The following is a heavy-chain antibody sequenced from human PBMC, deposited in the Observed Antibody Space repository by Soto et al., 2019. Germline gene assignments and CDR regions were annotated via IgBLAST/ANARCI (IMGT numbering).Heavy chain of an antibody. D-gene: IGHD3-22*01. CDR1: GFTFSSYA. J-gene: IGHJ4*02. CDR3: AKTDSSGYYFYFDY. CDR2: ISGSGGST. Sequence: LRLSCAASGFTFSSYAMSWVRQAPGKGLEWVSAISGSGGSTYYADSVKGRFTISRDNSKNTLYLQMNSLRAEDTAVYYCAKTDSSGYYFYFDYWGQGTLVTVSS. V-gene: IGHV3-23*01.